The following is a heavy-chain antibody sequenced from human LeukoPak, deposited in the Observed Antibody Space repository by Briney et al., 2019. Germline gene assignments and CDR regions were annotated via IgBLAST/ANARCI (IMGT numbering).Heavy chain of an antibody. CDR1: GFTFSTYS. CDR2: ISSSSTI. V-gene: IGHV3-48*01. J-gene: IGHJ4*02. CDR3: ARGSTYYDSSGQVPFDY. Sequence: GGSLRLSCAASGFTFSTYSTNWVRQAPGKGLEWVSYISSSSTIYYADSVKGRFTISRDNAKNSLYLQMNSLRAEDTAVYYCARGSTYYDSSGQVPFDYWGQGTLVTVSS. D-gene: IGHD3-22*01.